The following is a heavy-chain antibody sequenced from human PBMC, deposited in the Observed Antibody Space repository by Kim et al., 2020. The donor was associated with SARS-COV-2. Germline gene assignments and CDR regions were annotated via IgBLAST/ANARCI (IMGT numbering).Heavy chain of an antibody. V-gene: IGHV1-69*13. CDR3: ARVRLGGVGY. CDR1: GGPFSRYA. Sequence: SVKVSCKASGGPFSRYAINWVRQAPGQGLEGVGGINPMRGTESYLERLRDRVTITVDELLLTPDESTSTFYMELRRLTSEDTAGYYCARVRLGGVGY. CDR2: INPMRGTE. J-gene: IGHJ2*01. D-gene: IGHD2-15*01.